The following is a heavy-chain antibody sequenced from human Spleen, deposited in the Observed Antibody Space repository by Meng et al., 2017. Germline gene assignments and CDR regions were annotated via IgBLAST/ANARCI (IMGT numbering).Heavy chain of an antibody. V-gene: IGHV4-4*02. CDR2: IYHSGST. J-gene: IGHJ4*02. D-gene: IGHD1-1*01. CDR1: GASISSDNW. Sequence: QGQLQESGPGPVKPSGTLSLTCAVSGASISSDNWWSWVRQPPGKGLEWIGEIYHSGSTNYNPSLKSRITISVDKPKNQFSLTLSSVTAADTAVYYCARRTATPYYFDSWGQGTLVTVSS. CDR3: ARRTATPYYFDS.